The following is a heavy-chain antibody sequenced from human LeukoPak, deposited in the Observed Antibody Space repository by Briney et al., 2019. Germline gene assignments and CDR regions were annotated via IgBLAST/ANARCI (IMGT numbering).Heavy chain of an antibody. J-gene: IGHJ1*01. Sequence: SETLSLTCTVSGGSISTNYWNWIRQPAGKGLEWIGRIYVTGTTYYNPSLKSRLTMSVDASRNQFFLNLSSVTAAGTAVYYCARGGPDLAREYFQYWGQGTLVTVS. CDR2: IYVTGTT. V-gene: IGHV4-4*07. CDR1: GGSISTNY. D-gene: IGHD5-12*01. CDR3: ARGGPDLAREYFQY.